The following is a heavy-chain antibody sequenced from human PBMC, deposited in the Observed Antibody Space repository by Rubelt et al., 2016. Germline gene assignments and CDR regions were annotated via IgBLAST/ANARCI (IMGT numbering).Heavy chain of an antibody. CDR3: AAGLRTDRHSHYGMDV. CDR1: GYTFTSYA. J-gene: IGHJ6*02. CDR2: INAGNGNT. V-gene: IGHV1-3*01. Sequence: QVQLVQSGAEVKKPGASVKVSCKASGYTFTSYAMHWVRQAPGQRLEWMGWINAGNGNTKYSQKFQGRVTMTRDTSAGTAYMELSSLRSEDTAVYYCAAGLRTDRHSHYGMDVWGQGTTVTVSS. D-gene: IGHD2-21*01.